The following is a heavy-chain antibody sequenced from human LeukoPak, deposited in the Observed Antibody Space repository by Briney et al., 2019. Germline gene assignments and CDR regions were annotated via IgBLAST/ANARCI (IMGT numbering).Heavy chain of an antibody. V-gene: IGHV4-39*01. CDR2: IYYSEST. CDR3: ARQGSSSWYGWYFDL. Sequence: SETLSLTCRVSGGSISGTTHNWGWIRQPPGKGLEWIATIYYSESTKKSPSLKSRVTISLDTSRNQFSLKLSSVTAADTAVYYCARQGSSSWYGWYFDLWGRGSLVTVSP. J-gene: IGHJ2*01. D-gene: IGHD6-13*01. CDR1: GGSISGTTHN.